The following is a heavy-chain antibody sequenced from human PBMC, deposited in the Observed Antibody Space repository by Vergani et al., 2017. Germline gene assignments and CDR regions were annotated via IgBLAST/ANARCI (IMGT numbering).Heavy chain of an antibody. Sequence: QVQLVESGGGLVKPGGSLRLSCAASGFTFSDYYMSWIRQAPGKGLEWVSYISSSSSYTNYADSVKGRFTISRDNAKNSRYLQMNSLRAEGTAVYDCARCGGTYYDIMTVPYGMDVWGQGTTVTVS. D-gene: IGHD3-9*01. CDR2: ISSSSSYT. CDR3: ARCGGTYYDIMTVPYGMDV. J-gene: IGHJ6*02. V-gene: IGHV3-11*05. CDR1: GFTFSDYY.